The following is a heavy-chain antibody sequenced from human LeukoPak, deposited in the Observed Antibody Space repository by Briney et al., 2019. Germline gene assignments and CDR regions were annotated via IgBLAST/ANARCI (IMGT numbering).Heavy chain of an antibody. J-gene: IGHJ4*02. CDR2: IKSDGSSA. CDR3: ARELASAAFDY. CDR1: GFTFSVYW. D-gene: IGHD5-12*01. Sequence: GGSLRLSCAASGFTFSVYWMHWVRQAPGKGLVWVSLIKSDGSSAMYADSVKGRFSISRDNAKNTLYLQMNSLRAEDTAVYFCARELASAAFDYWGQGTQVTVSS. V-gene: IGHV3-74*03.